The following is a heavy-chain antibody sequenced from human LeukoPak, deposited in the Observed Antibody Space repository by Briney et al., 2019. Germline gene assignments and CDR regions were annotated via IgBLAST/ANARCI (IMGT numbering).Heavy chain of an antibody. D-gene: IGHD6-13*01. V-gene: IGHV3-43D*03. Sequence: PGGSLRLSCAASGFTFDDYAMHWVRQAPGKGLEWVSLISWDGGSTYYADSVKGRFTISRDNSKNSLYLQMNSLRAEDTALYYCAKDIDVLGSGWYHPWFDPWGQGTLVTVSS. J-gene: IGHJ5*02. CDR1: GFTFDDYA. CDR2: ISWDGGST. CDR3: AKDIDVLGSGWYHPWFDP.